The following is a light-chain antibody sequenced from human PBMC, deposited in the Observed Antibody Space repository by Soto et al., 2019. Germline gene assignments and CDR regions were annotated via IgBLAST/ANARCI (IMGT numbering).Light chain of an antibody. V-gene: IGLV2-14*01. CDR2: EVS. CDR1: SSDVGGYNY. Sequence: QSVQTQPASVSGSPGQSITISCTGTSSDVGGYNYVSWYQQHPGKAPKLMIYEVSNRPSGVSNRFSGSKSGNTASLTISGLQAEDEADYYCSSYTSSSTWVFGGGTKVTVL. CDR3: SSYTSSSTWV. J-gene: IGLJ3*02.